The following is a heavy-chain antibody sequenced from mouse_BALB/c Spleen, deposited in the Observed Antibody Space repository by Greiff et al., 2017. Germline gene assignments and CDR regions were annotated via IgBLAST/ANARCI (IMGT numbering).Heavy chain of an antibody. CDR2: ISSGSSTI. V-gene: IGHV5-17*02. D-gene: IGHD1-1*01. CDR1: GFTFSSFG. CDR3: ARSRVLRSYFDY. Sequence: EVQGVESGGGLVQPGGSRKLSCAASGFTFSSFGMHWVRQAPEKGLEWVAYISSGSSTIYYADTVQGRFTISRDNPKNTLFLQMTSLRSEDTAMYYCARSRVLRSYFDYWGQGTTLTVSS. J-gene: IGHJ2*01.